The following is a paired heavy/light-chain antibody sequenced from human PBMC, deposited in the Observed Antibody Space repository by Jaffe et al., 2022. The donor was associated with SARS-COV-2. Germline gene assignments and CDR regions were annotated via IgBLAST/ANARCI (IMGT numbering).Light chain of an antibody. V-gene: IGKV2-30*01. CDR3: MQGTHWPWT. J-gene: IGKJ1*01. Sequence: DVVMTQSPLSLPVTLGQPASISCISSQSLVSSDGNTYLNWFQQRPGQSPRRLIYKVSNRDSGVPDRFSGSGSGADFTLKISRVEAEDVGVYYCMQGTHWPWTFGQGTKVDIK. CDR2: KVS. CDR1: QSLVSSDGNTY.
Heavy chain of an antibody. CDR1: GFTFSRYL. CDR3: ARDSGGTYDY. V-gene: IGHV3-33*01. J-gene: IGHJ4*02. D-gene: IGHD1-26*01. CDR2: IYSDENRR. Sequence: QVQLVESGGGVVQPGRSLRLSCAASGFTFSRYLMHWVRQTPGKGLECLAVIYSDENRRYYADSVKGRFSISRDNSKDTLYLQMNSLGVEDTAVYYCARDSGGTYDYWGQGTLVIVSS.